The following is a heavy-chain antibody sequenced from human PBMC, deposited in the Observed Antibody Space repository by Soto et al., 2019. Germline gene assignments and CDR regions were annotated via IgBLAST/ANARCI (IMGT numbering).Heavy chain of an antibody. CDR3: TRGPRPISTGTGAY. CDR2: IYNDGTYS. V-gene: IGHV3-74*01. D-gene: IGHD3-10*01. CDR1: GFIFKMYW. Sequence: GGSLRLSCAASGFIFKMYWMDWGRQSPGKGLVWISRIYNDGTYSDYADSVRGRFTIYRDTVNDTLYLQMNNWRAEDSGLYYCTRGPRPISTGTGAYWGQGTQVTVSS. J-gene: IGHJ4*02.